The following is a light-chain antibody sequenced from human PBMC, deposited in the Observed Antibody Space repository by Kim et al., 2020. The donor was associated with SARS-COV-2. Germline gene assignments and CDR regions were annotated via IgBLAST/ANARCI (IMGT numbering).Light chain of an antibody. V-gene: IGLV2-14*04. J-gene: IGLJ2*01. CDR2: DVS. CDR1: SSDIGVYNY. Sequence: GQSITISCTGTSSDIGVYNYVFWYQQHPGKAPNLMIYDVSKRPSGVSSRFSASKSGNTASLTISGLQAEDEADYYCSSYTSTNTLVFGGGTQLTVL. CDR3: SSYTSTNTLV.